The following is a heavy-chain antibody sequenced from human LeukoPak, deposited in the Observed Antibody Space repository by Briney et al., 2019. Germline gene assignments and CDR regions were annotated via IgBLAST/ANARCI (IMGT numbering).Heavy chain of an antibody. V-gene: IGHV3-23*01. CDR3: AKDPHNWGYYFDY. Sequence: GSLRPSCAASGFNFTRCAMSWVRQAPGKGLEWVATFSKITGSTYHADSVKGRFTISGDTSKDTVFLQMNSLRAEDTAVYYCAKDPHNWGYYFDYWGQGTLVTVSS. D-gene: IGHD7-27*01. J-gene: IGHJ4*02. CDR2: FSKITGST. CDR1: GFNFTRCA.